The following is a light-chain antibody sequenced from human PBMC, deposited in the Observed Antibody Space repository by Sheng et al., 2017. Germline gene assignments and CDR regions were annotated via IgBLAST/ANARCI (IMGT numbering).Light chain of an antibody. V-gene: IGKV3-15*01. CDR2: GAS. CDR3: QQYNDWPMYT. CDR1: QSVSSS. J-gene: IGKJ2*01. Sequence: ETVMTQSPATLSVSPGARATLSCRASQSVSSSLAWYQQTPGQAPRLLICGASTRATAIPARFSGGGSGTEFTLTISSLQSEDFAVYYCQQYNDWPMYTFGQGTKLEIK.